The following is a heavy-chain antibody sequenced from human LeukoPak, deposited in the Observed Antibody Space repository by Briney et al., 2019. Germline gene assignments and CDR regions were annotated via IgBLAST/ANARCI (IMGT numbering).Heavy chain of an antibody. CDR1: GFTFSSYS. J-gene: IGHJ4*02. CDR3: VREGSGSWSKVQGY. D-gene: IGHD6-13*01. Sequence: PGGSLRLSCAASGFTFSSYSMNWVRQAPGKGLEWVSSISSGSSYIYYADSVKGRFTISRDNAENSLYLQMNGLRGEDTAVYYCVREGSGSWSKVQGYWGQGTLVTVSS. V-gene: IGHV3-21*01. CDR2: ISSGSSYI.